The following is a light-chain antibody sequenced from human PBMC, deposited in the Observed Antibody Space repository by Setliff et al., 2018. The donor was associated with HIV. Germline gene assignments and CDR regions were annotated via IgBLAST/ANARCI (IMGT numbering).Light chain of an antibody. CDR1: RSDLGSSNL. V-gene: IGLV2-23*02. Sequence: QSALAQPASVSGSPGQSITISCTGSRSDLGSSNLVSWYQHHPGKAPKLLLYEVNKRPSGVSNRFSGSQFGDTASLTISGLQAEDEADYFCCAFAGGRSLVSGPGTKVTVL. CDR3: CAFAGGRSLV. J-gene: IGLJ1*01. CDR2: EVN.